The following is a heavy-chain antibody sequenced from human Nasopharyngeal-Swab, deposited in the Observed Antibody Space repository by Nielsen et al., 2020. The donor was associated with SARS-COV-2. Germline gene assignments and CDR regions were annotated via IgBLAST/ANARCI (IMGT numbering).Heavy chain of an antibody. V-gene: IGHV2-70*11. CDR2: IDWDDDK. CDR1: GFSLSTSGLC. D-gene: IGHD4-23*01. CDR3: ARTLVTVAAFDY. J-gene: IGHJ4*02. Sequence: SGPTLAKPTHTLPLTCTFSGFSLSTSGLCVSWIRQPPGKALEWLARIDWDDDKYYSTSLRTRLTISKDTSKNQVVLTMTNMDPVDTATYYCARTLVTVAAFDYWGQGTLVTVSS.